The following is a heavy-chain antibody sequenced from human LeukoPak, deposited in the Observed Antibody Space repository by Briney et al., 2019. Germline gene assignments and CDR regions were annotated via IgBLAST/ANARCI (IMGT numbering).Heavy chain of an antibody. D-gene: IGHD2-2*01. CDR1: GYTFTSYD. J-gene: IGHJ4*02. Sequence: ASVKVSCKASGYTFTSYDINWVRQATGQGLEWMGWMNPNSGNTGYAQKFQGRVTMTRDTSTSTVYMELSSLRSEDTAVYYCARVPNLSSTSPPFDYWGQGTLVTVSS. CDR3: ARVPNLSSTSPPFDY. CDR2: MNPNSGNT. V-gene: IGHV1-8*01.